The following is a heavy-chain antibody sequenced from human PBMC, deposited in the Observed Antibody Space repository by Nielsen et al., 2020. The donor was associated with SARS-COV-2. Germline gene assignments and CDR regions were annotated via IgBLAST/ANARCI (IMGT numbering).Heavy chain of an antibody. CDR2: ISAYNGNT. Sequence: ASVKVSCKASGYTFTSYGISWVRQAPGQGLEWMGWISAYNGNTNYAQKLQGRVTMTTDTSTSTAYMELRSLRSDDTAVYYCAREPPMIADTGAFDIWGQGTMVTVSS. CDR3: AREPPMIADTGAFDI. V-gene: IGHV1-18*01. D-gene: IGHD3-22*01. J-gene: IGHJ3*02. CDR1: GYTFTSYG.